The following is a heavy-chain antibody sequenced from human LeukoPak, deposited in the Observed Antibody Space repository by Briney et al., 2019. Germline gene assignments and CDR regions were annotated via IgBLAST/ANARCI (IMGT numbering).Heavy chain of an antibody. CDR2: INHSGGT. V-gene: IGHV4-34*01. Sequence: SETLSLTCAVHGGSFSGYYWSWIRQPPGKGLEWIGEINHSGGTNYNPSLKSRVTISVDTSKNQFSLKLSSVTAADTAVYYCARGLFDYDILTGYPPPDAFDIWGQGTMVTVSS. CDR1: GGSFSGYY. D-gene: IGHD3-9*01. J-gene: IGHJ3*02. CDR3: ARGLFDYDILTGYPPPDAFDI.